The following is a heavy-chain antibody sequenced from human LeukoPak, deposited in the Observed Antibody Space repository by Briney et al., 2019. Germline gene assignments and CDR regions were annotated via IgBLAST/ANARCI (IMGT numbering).Heavy chain of an antibody. D-gene: IGHD1-7*01. V-gene: IGHV4-59*12. CDR1: GGSISSYY. CDR2: IYPSGST. CDR3: AIGGGTTFPFDY. Sequence: PSETLSLTCTVSGGSISSYYWSWIRQPPGKGLEWIGEIYPSGSTNYNPSLKSRVTISVDKSKNQFSLKLNSVTAADTAVYYCAIGGGTTFPFDYWGQGALVTVSS. J-gene: IGHJ4*02.